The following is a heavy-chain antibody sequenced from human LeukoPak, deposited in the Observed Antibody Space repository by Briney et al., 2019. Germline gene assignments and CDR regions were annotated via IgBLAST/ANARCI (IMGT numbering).Heavy chain of an antibody. CDR3: ARLRRGDRRITIFGVVRDAFDI. V-gene: IGHV4-38-2*01. Sequence: SETLSLACAVSGYSISRGYYWVWIRQPPGKGLEWIGSIYYSGSTYYNPSLKSRVTISVDTSKNQFSLKLSSVTAADTAVYYCARLRRGDRRITIFGVVRDAFDIWGQGTMVTVSS. J-gene: IGHJ3*02. D-gene: IGHD3-3*01. CDR1: GYSISRGYY. CDR2: IYYSGST.